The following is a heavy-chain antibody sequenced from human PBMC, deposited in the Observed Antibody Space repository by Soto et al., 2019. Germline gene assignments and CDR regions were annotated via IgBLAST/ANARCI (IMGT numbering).Heavy chain of an antibody. V-gene: IGHV4-34*01. CDR2: INHSGGT. J-gene: IGHJ4*02. D-gene: IGHD3-9*01. Sequence: SETLSLTCAVYGGSFSGYYWSWIRQPPGKGLEWIGEINHSGGTNYNPSLKSRVTISVDTSKNQFSLKLSSVTAADTAVYYCARVRYFDWLPRPRYFDYWGQGTLVTVSS. CDR3: ARVRYFDWLPRPRYFDY. CDR1: GGSFSGYY.